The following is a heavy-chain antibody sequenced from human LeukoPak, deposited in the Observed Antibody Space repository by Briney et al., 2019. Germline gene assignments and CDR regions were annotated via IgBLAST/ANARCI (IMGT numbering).Heavy chain of an antibody. CDR2: IYYSGST. CDR1: GGSISSYY. J-gene: IGHJ4*02. D-gene: IGHD2-2*01. V-gene: IGHV4-59*01. Sequence: SETLSLTCTVSGGSISSYYWSWIRQPPGKGLEWIGYIYYSGSTNYNPSLKSRVTISVDTSKNQFSLKVSSVTAADTAVYYCARDQCSSTSCYRTSPFDYWGQGTLVTVSS. CDR3: ARDQCSSTSCYRTSPFDY.